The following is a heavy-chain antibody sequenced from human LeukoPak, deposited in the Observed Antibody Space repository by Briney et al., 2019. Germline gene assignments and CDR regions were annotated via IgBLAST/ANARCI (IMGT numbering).Heavy chain of an antibody. Sequence: PGGSLRLSCAASGFTFSSYAMSWVRQAPGKGLEWVSTISGSGGSTYYADSVKGRFTISRDNSKNTLYLQMNSLRAEDTAVYYCAKDALDYYDSSGYYEAAFDIWGQGTMVTVSS. CDR3: AKDALDYYDSSGYYEAAFDI. J-gene: IGHJ3*02. V-gene: IGHV3-23*01. CDR2: ISGSGGST. CDR1: GFTFSSYA. D-gene: IGHD3-22*01.